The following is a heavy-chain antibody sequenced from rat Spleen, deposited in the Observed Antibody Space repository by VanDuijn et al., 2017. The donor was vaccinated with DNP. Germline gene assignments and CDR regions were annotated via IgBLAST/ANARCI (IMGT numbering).Heavy chain of an antibody. CDR3: ASTQFSGDFNWFAY. V-gene: IGHV3-3*01. CDR2: INSAGNT. Sequence: EVQLQESGPGLVKPSQSLSLTCSVTGHSITNSYRWNWIRKFPGNKLEWMGYINSAGNTNYNPSLKSRISITRDTSKNQFFLQVNSVTPEETAPYDCASTQFSGDFNWFAYWGQGTLVTVSS. D-gene: IGHD1-1*01. J-gene: IGHJ3*01. CDR1: GHSITNSYR.